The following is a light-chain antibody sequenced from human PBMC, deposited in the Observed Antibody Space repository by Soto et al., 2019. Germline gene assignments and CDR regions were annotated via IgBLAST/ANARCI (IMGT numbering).Light chain of an antibody. CDR2: RAS. V-gene: IGKV3-20*01. CDR1: QSVSSSY. Sequence: ELVLTQSPGTLSLSPGERATLSCRASQSVSSSYLAWYQQKPGQAPRLLIYRASFRATGIPDRFSGSGSGTDLTLTISRLEPEDFAVYHCQHYGTSPPVAFGQGTWLEIK. CDR3: QHYGTSPPVA. J-gene: IGKJ5*01.